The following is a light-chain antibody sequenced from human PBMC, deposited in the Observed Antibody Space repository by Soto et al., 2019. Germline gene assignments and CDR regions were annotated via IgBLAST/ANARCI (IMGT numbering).Light chain of an antibody. CDR3: QQRSNWPPWT. CDR1: QSVSSY. J-gene: IGKJ1*01. V-gene: IGKV3-11*01. Sequence: EIVLTQSPATLSLSPGERATLSCRASQSVSSYLAWYQQKPGQAPRLLIYVASNRAPGIPARFSGSGSGTDLTLTISSLEPEDFAVYYCQQRSNWPPWTFGQGTKVEIK. CDR2: VAS.